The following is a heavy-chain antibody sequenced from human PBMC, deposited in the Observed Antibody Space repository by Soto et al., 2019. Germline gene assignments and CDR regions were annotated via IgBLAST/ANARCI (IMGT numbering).Heavy chain of an antibody. CDR3: ARDTLTTVTSHGMDV. V-gene: IGHV4-59*01. D-gene: IGHD4-17*01. CDR1: GGSISSYY. Sequence: ASETLSLTCTVSGGSISSYYWSLIRQPPGKGLEWIGYIYYSGSTSYNPSLKSRVTISVDTSKNQFSLKLSSVTAADTAVYYCARDTLTTVTSHGMDVWGQGTTVTVSS. CDR2: IYYSGST. J-gene: IGHJ6*02.